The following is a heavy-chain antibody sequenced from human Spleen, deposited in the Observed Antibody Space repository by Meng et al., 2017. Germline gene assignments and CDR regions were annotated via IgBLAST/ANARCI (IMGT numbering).Heavy chain of an antibody. CDR3: AYTAATLGWFDP. D-gene: IGHD2-15*01. J-gene: IGHJ5*02. Sequence: GESLKISCAASGFTFDDYGMSWVRQAPGKGLVWVSRINSDGSDTSYADSVKGRFTISRDNAKNTLYLQMNSLRVEDTAVYYCAYTAATLGWFDPGGQGTLVTVSS. CDR1: GFTFDDYG. V-gene: IGHV3-74*01. CDR2: INSDGSDT.